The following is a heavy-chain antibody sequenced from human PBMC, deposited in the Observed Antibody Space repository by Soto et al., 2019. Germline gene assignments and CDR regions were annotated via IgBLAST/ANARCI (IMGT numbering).Heavy chain of an antibody. D-gene: IGHD3-22*01. CDR1: GFTFSNAW. CDR2: IKSKTDGGTT. J-gene: IGHJ4*02. Sequence: PGGSLRLSCAASGFTFSNAWMSWVRQAPGKGLEWVGRIKSKTDGGTTDYAAPVKGRFTISRDDSKNTLYLQMNSLKTEDTAVYYCTTDHFLYYDSSGHYHTDYWGQGTLVTVSS. V-gene: IGHV3-15*01. CDR3: TTDHFLYYDSSGHYHTDY.